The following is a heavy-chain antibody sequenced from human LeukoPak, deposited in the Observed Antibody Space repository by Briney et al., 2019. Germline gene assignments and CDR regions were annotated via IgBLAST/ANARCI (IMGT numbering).Heavy chain of an antibody. CDR2: INPSGGST. CDR1: GYTFTSYY. CDR3: ARDTATTVTISKYYFDY. D-gene: IGHD4-17*01. J-gene: IGHJ4*02. Sequence: ASVKVSCKASGYTFTSYYMHWVRQAPGQGLEWIGIINPSGGSTSYAQKFQGRVTMTRDTSTSTVYMELSSLRSEDTAVYYCARDTATTVTISKYYFDYWGQGTLVTVSS. V-gene: IGHV1-46*01.